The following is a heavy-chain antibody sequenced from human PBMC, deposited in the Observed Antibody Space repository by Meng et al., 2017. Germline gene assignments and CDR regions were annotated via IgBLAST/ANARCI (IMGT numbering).Heavy chain of an antibody. V-gene: IGHV3-30*01. J-gene: IGHJ5*02. CDR2: ISYDGSNK. Sequence: GESLKISCAASGFTFSSYAMHWVRQAPGKRLEWVAVISYDGSNKYYADSVKGRFTISRDNSKNTLYLQMNSLRAEDTAVYYCARDRVTGTTGYRWFDPWGQGTLVTVSS. D-gene: IGHD1-7*01. CDR1: GFTFSSYA. CDR3: ARDRVTGTTGYRWFDP.